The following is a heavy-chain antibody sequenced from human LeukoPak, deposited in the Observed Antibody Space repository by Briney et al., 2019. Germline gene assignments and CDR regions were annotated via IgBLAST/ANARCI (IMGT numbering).Heavy chain of an antibody. CDR3: ARSYGDYADY. D-gene: IGHD4-17*01. Sequence: SETLSLTCTVSGGSISIYYWNWIRQPPGKGLEWIGSIYYSGNTYYNPSLKSRVTISLDTSKNQFSLKLTSVTAADTAVYYCARSYGDYADYWGQGTLVTVSS. CDR2: IYYSGNT. J-gene: IGHJ4*02. CDR1: GGSISIYY. V-gene: IGHV4-59*08.